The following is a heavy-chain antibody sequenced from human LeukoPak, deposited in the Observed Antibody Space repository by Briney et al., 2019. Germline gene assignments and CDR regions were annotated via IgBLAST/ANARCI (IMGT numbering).Heavy chain of an antibody. V-gene: IGHV1-2*02. J-gene: IGHJ4*02. CDR2: INPNSGGT. CDR3: ARVTIFGVVRAPLDY. Sequence: ASVKVSCKASGYTFTGYYMHWVRQAPGQGLEWMGWINPNSGGTNYAQEFQGRVTMTRDTSISTAYMELSRLRSDDTAVYYCARVTIFGVVRAPLDYWGQGTLVTVSS. D-gene: IGHD3-3*01. CDR1: GYTFTGYY.